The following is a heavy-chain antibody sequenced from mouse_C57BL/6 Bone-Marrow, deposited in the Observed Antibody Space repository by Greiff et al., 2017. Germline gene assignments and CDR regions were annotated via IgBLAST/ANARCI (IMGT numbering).Heavy chain of an antibody. CDR3: ARQGITTVVATRYFDV. CDR1: GFTFSDYG. J-gene: IGHJ1*03. Sequence: EVQRVESGGGLVQPGGSLKLSCAASGFTFSDYGMAWVRQAPRKGPEWVAFISNLAYSIYYADTVTGRFTISRENAKNTLYLEMSSLRSEDTAMYYCARQGITTVVATRYFDVWGTGTTVTVSS. CDR2: ISNLAYSI. V-gene: IGHV5-15*01. D-gene: IGHD1-1*01.